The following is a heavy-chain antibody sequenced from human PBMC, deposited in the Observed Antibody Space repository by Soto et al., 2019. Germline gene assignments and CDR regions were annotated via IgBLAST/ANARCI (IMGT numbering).Heavy chain of an antibody. V-gene: IGHV3-74*02. CDR2: LKSDGSST. CDR1: GFTFSSYS. Sequence: EVQLVESGGGLVKPGGSLRLSCAASGFTFSSYSMNWVRQAPGKGLVWVSRLKSDGSSTAYADSVKGRFTISRDNAKNTLYLQMNSLRAEDTAVYYCARAKGSWYFDLWGRGTLVTVSS. CDR3: ARAKGSWYFDL. J-gene: IGHJ2*01.